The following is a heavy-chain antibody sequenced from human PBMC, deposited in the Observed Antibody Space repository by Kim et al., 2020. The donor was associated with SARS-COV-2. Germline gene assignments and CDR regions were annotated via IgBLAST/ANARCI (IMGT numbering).Heavy chain of an antibody. Sequence: GGSLRLSCAASGFTFSSYSMNWVRQAPGKGLEWVSSISSSSSYIYYADSVKGRFTISRDNAKNSLYLQMNSLRAEDTAVYYCARDNPHYDSPYYYYYGMDVWGQGTTVTVSS. V-gene: IGHV3-21*01. CDR3: ARDNPHYDSPYYYYYGMDV. J-gene: IGHJ6*02. CDR1: GFTFSSYS. CDR2: ISSSSSYI. D-gene: IGHD5-12*01.